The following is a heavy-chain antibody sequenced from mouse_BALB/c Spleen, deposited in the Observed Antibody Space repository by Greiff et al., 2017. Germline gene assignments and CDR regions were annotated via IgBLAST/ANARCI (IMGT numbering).Heavy chain of an antibody. J-gene: IGHJ4*01. CDR2: INPSNGRT. CDR1: GYTFTSYW. Sequence: QVQLKQPGAELVKPGASVKLSCKASGYTFTSYWMHWVKQRPGQGLEWIGEINPSNGRTNYNEKFKSKATLTVDKSSSTAYMQLSSLTSEDSAVYYCARWDYYAMDYWGQGTSVTVSS. V-gene: IGHV1S81*02. CDR3: ARWDYYAMDY.